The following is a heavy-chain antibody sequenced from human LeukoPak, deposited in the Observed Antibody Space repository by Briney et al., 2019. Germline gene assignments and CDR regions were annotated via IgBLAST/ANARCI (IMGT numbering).Heavy chain of an antibody. D-gene: IGHD6-19*01. Sequence: SSETLSLTCTVSGGSISSYYWSWIRQPPGKGLEWIGYIYYSGSTNYNPSLKSRVTISVDTSKNQFSLKLSSVTAADTAVYYCAKDDWGKQWLAYFDYWGQGTLVTVSS. CDR1: GGSISSYY. CDR3: AKDDWGKQWLAYFDY. V-gene: IGHV4-59*12. J-gene: IGHJ4*02. CDR2: IYYSGST.